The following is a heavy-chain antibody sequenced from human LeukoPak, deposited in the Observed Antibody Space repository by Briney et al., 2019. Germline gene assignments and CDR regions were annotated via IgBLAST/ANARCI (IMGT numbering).Heavy chain of an antibody. D-gene: IGHD4-11*01. CDR1: GYTFTSYG. CDR2: ISAYNGNT. CDR3: ASVHSNYDPYYHGMDV. J-gene: IGHJ6*02. Sequence: ASVKVSCKASGYTFTSYGISWVRQAPGQGLEWMGWISAYNGNTNYAQKLQGRVTMTTDTSTSTAYMELRSLRSDDTAVYYCASVHSNYDPYYHGMDVWGQGTTVTGSS. V-gene: IGHV1-18*01.